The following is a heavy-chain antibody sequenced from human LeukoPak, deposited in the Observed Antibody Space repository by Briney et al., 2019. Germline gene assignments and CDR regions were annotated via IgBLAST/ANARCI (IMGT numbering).Heavy chain of an antibody. D-gene: IGHD5-12*01. Sequence: GGSLRLSCAASGFTVSSNYMSWVRQAPGKGLEWVSVIYSGGSTYYADSVKGRFTISRDNAKNSLYLQMNSLRAEDTAMYYCARGRYSGTTYYFDYWGQGTLVTVSS. CDR1: GFTVSSNY. V-gene: IGHV3-53*01. CDR2: IYSGGST. CDR3: ARGRYSGTTYYFDY. J-gene: IGHJ4*02.